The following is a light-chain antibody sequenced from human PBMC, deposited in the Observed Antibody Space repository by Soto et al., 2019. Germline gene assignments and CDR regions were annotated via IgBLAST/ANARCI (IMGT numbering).Light chain of an antibody. CDR3: QHYGGSSRT. CDR1: QSVSSSY. V-gene: IGKV3-20*01. Sequence: EIVLTQSPGTLSLSPGERATLSCRSSQSVSSSYLAWYQQKPGQAPRLLIYGASSRATGIPDRFSGSGSGTAFTLTIGRLEPEDSAVYYCQHYGGSSRTFGKGTKVE. J-gene: IGKJ1*01. CDR2: GAS.